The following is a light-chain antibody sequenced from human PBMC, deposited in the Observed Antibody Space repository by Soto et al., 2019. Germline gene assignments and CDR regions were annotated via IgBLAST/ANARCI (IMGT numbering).Light chain of an antibody. CDR3: QQYTSYSWT. V-gene: IGKV1-5*01. Sequence: VQMSQPPSTLSTSVGDRVPNTRWASQSISSWLAWYQQKPGKAPQVLLYDASTLKSGVPSRFSASGSGTEFTLIISSLQPDDFATYYCQQYTSYSWTFGQGTKVDIK. J-gene: IGKJ1*01. CDR2: DAS. CDR1: QSISSW.